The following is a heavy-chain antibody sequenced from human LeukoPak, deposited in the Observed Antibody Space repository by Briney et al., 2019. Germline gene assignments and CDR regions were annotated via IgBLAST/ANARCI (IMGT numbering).Heavy chain of an antibody. V-gene: IGHV1-2*02. CDR1: GYTFTGYY. J-gene: IGHJ5*02. D-gene: IGHD4-17*01. Sequence: ASVKVSCKASGYTFTGYYMHWVRQAHAQGLERMGWINPNSGGTNYAKKFQGRVNMTRDISMSTAYMELSRLRSYDTAVYYCARDYYDDYKNEFGRWGQGTLVTVSS. CDR3: ARDYYDDYKNEFGR. CDR2: INPNSGGT.